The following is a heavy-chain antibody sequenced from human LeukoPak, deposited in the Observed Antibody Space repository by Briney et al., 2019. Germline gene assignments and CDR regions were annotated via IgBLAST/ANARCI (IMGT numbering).Heavy chain of an antibody. CDR3: ARHGDYGNWFDP. V-gene: IGHV4-59*08. CDR2: IYYSGST. D-gene: IGHD4-17*01. Sequence: SETLSLTCTVSGGSISSYYWSWIRQPPGKGLEWIGYIYYSGSTNYNPSLKSRVTISVDTSKNQFSLKLSSVTAADTAVYYCARHGDYGNWFDPWGQGTLVTGSS. J-gene: IGHJ5*02. CDR1: GGSISSYY.